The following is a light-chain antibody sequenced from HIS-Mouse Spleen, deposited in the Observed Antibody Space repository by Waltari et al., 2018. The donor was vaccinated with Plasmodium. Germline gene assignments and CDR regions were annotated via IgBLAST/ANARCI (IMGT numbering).Light chain of an antibody. CDR3: QAWDSSTVV. CDR1: KLGANY. J-gene: IGLJ2*01. Sequence: SYELTQPPSVSVSPGQTASITCSGDKLGANYACWYQQKPGQSPVLVIYQDSKRPSGTPERFSGSNSGNTATLTISGTQAMDEADYYCQAWDSSTVVFGGGTKLTVL. CDR2: QDS. V-gene: IGLV3-1*01.